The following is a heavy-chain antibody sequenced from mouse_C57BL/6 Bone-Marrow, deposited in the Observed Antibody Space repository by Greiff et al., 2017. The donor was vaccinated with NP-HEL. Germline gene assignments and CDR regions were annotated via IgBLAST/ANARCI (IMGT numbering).Heavy chain of an antibody. D-gene: IGHD2-2*01. Sequence: VQLQQSGPELVKPGASVKISCKASGYTFTDYYMNWVKQSHGKSLEWIGDINPNNGGTSYNQKFKGKATLTVDKSSSTAYMELRSLTSEDSAVYYCAREVPWLRREAWFAYWGQGTLVTVSA. J-gene: IGHJ3*01. CDR1: GYTFTDYY. V-gene: IGHV1-26*01. CDR3: AREVPWLRREAWFAY. CDR2: INPNNGGT.